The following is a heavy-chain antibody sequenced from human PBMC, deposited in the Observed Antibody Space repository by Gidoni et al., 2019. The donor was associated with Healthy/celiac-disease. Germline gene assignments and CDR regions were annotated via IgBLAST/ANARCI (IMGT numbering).Heavy chain of an antibody. Sequence: QVQLQPWGAGLLKPSETLSLTCAVYGGSFSGYYWSWIRQPPGKGLEWIGEINDSGSPNYNPSLKSRVTISVDTSKNQVSLKLSSGTAADTAVYYCARAGSLDYYDSSSGDAFDIWGQGTMVTVSS. CDR1: GGSFSGYY. CDR3: ARAGSLDYYDSSSGDAFDI. D-gene: IGHD3-22*01. J-gene: IGHJ3*02. V-gene: IGHV4-34*01. CDR2: INDSGSP.